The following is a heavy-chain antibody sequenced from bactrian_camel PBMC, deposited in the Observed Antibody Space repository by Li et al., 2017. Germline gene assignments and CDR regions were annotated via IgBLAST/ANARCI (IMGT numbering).Heavy chain of an antibody. CDR1: GFTFSSYD. CDR2: INSKGGTQ. D-gene: IGHD6*01. Sequence: SGFTFSSYDMSWVRQAPGKGLEWVSGINSKGGTQYYEDSVKGRFTISRDNAENTVYLQMNSLKPEDTGTYYCAAGSPILYGGNCPLQYDHGYWGQGTQVTVS. CDR3: AAGSPILYGGNCPLQYDHGY. J-gene: IGHJ4*01. V-gene: IGHV3S40*01.